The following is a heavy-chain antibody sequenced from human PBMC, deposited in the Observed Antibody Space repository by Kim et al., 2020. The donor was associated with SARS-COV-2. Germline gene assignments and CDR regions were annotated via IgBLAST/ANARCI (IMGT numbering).Heavy chain of an antibody. D-gene: IGHD5-12*01. CDR3: AGSIIMDIVATPGEFFDY. CDR2: IIPIFGTA. Sequence: SVKVSCKASGGTFSSYAISWVRQAPGQGLEWMGGIIPIFGTANYAQKFQGRVTITADESTSTAYMELSSLRSEDTAVYYCAGSIIMDIVATPGEFFDYWGQGTLVTVSS. V-gene: IGHV1-69*13. CDR1: GGTFSSYA. J-gene: IGHJ4*02.